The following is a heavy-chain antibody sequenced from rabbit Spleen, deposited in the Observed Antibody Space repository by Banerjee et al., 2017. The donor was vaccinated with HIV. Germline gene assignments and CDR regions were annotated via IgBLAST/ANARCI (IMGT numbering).Heavy chain of an antibody. V-gene: IGHV1S7*01. J-gene: IGHJ4*01. CDR2: IYPVFGIT. CDR3: ARNYNSAWDL. Sequence: PLEATGGGLVQPGGSLTLSCKVSGFTISSYNMGWVREAPGKGLEWIGDIYPVFGITNFANSVKGRFTISSDNAQNTVDLQMNSLTAADTAAYFCARNYNSAWDLWGPVTLVTVS. CDR1: GFTISSYN. D-gene: IGHD4-1*01.